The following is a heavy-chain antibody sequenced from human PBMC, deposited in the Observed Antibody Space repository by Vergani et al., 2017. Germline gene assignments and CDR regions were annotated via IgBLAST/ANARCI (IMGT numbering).Heavy chain of an antibody. CDR2: IYHSGST. J-gene: IGHJ4*02. V-gene: IGHV4-59*12. CDR3: ARGYCSSTSCYTPPGEVDY. Sequence: QVQLQESGPGLVKPSETLSLTCTVSGGYISSYYWSWIRQPPGKGLEGIGYIYHSGSTYYNPSLKSRVTISVDRSKNQFSLKLSSVTAADTAVYYCARGYCSSTSCYTPPGEVDYWGQGTLVTVSS. CDR1: GGYISSYY. D-gene: IGHD2-2*02.